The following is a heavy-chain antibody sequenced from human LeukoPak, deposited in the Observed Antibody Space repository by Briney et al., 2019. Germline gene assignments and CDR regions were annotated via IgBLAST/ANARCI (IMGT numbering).Heavy chain of an antibody. Sequence: PSETLSLTCAVCGGSFSGYYWSWIRQPPGKGLEWIGEINHSGSTNYNPSLKSRVTISVDTSKNQFSLKLSSVTAADTAVYYCARAPPRDYGSGSCIRGVDYWGQGTLVTVSS. CDR1: GGSFSGYY. V-gene: IGHV4-34*01. CDR3: ARAPPRDYGSGSCIRGVDY. D-gene: IGHD3-10*01. J-gene: IGHJ4*02. CDR2: INHSGST.